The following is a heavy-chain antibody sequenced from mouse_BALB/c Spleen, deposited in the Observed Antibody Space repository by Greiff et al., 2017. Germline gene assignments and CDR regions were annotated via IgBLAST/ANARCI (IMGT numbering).Heavy chain of an antibody. V-gene: IGHV1-80*01. Sequence: VQVVESGAELVRPGSSVKISCKASGYAFSSYWMNWVKQRPGQGLEWIGQIYPGDGDTNYNGKFKGKATLTADKSSSTAYMQLSSLTSEDSAVYFCARYGNYPFAYWGQGTLVTVSA. CDR2: IYPGDGDT. J-gene: IGHJ3*01. CDR1: GYAFSSYW. D-gene: IGHD2-1*01. CDR3: ARYGNYPFAY.